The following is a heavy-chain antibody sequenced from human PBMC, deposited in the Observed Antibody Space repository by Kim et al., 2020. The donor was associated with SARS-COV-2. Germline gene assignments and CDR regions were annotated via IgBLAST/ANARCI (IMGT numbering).Heavy chain of an antibody. CDR2: ISGGDT. Sequence: GGSLRLSCAASGFVFSNYAMSWVRQAPGKGLEWVSSISGGDTYYAASVKGRFSISRDNSKYTLYLQMNSLRVEDTALYYCVKGGGKWSNGGIDVWGQGTTVTVSS. J-gene: IGHJ6*02. CDR1: GFVFSNYA. V-gene: IGHV3-23*01. D-gene: IGHD2-15*01. CDR3: VKGGGKWSNGGIDV.